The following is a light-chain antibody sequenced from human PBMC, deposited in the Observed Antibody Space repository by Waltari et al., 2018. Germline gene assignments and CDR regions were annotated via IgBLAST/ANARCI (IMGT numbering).Light chain of an antibody. V-gene: IGKV3-11*01. CDR2: GAS. CDR3: QQRSSLSWT. CDR1: QSVSTN. Sequence: IVLTQSPVILSLSQGERATLSCRASQSVSTNLAWYQQRLGQAPRLLLYGASSRATDIPPRFSGSGSGTDFTLTISSLEPEDFAVYYCQQRSSLSWTFGQGTKVEIK. J-gene: IGKJ1*01.